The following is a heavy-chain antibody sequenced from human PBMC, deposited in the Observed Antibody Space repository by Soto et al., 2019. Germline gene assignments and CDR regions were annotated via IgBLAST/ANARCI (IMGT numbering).Heavy chain of an antibody. CDR1: GDSMSSYY. CDR2: IYYSGST. Sequence: QVQLQELGPRLVKPSETLSLTCTVSGDSMSSYYWSWIRQPPGKELEWFGYIYYSGSTNYNPSPKSRVTILVDSPKNQFSLMLTSVTAADTAVYFCARGVATIGPWGQGTLVTVSS. V-gene: IGHV4-59*01. D-gene: IGHD5-12*01. J-gene: IGHJ5*02. CDR3: ARGVATIGP.